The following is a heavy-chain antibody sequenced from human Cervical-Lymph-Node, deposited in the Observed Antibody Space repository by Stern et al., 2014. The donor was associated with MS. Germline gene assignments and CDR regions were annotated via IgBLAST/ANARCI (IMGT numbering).Heavy chain of an antibody. CDR2: IHDSGST. Sequence: VQLEESGPGLVKPSQTLSLTCTVSGGSISSSGYYWSWIRQPADKGLEWIGRIHDSGSTYYNPSLKSRVTISMDTAQNQFSLKLPSVTAADTAVYYCATTRWDLFTWNWFDPWGQGTLVTVSS. CDR1: GGSISSSGYY. D-gene: IGHD1-26*01. J-gene: IGHJ5*02. CDR3: ATTRWDLFTWNWFDP. V-gene: IGHV4-61*02.